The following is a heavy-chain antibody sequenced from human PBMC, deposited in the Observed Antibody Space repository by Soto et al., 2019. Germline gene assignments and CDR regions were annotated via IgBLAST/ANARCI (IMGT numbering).Heavy chain of an antibody. CDR2: IWYDGSNE. Sequence: QVQLVESGGGVVQPGRSLRLSCAASGFSFSTYGMHWVRQAPGKGLEWVAVIWYDGSNEYYADSVKGRFTISRVSSTNALYLQMNSLRAEDTAVYYCARDWLSHCFDYWGQGTPVTVSS. J-gene: IGHJ4*02. D-gene: IGHD5-12*01. CDR3: ARDWLSHCFDY. V-gene: IGHV3-33*01. CDR1: GFSFSTYG.